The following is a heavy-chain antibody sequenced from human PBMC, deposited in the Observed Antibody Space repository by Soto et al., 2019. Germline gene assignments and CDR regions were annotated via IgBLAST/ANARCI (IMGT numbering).Heavy chain of an antibody. J-gene: IGHJ3*02. CDR1: GFSFSSFG. V-gene: IGHV3-30*03. D-gene: IGHD3-3*01. CDR3: ARIAPRFVWSVKNDAFDM. CDR2: ISFDGSRS. Sequence: QVQLVESGGGVAQPGRSLRLSCAASGFSFSSFGMHWVRQAPGKGLESVAGISFDGSRSYYVDSVKGRFTLSRDNAENTLYLQMNSLRPEDTAVYFCARIAPRFVWSVKNDAFDMWGPGTMFTVSS.